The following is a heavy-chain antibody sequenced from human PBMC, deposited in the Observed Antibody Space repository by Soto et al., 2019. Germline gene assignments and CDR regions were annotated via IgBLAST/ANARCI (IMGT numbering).Heavy chain of an antibody. Sequence: GGSLRLSCAASGFTFSNYAMSWVRQAPGKGLEWVSIISGSGGTTYHADSVKDRFTISRDNSKNTLFLQMNSMRAEDTAVYYCAKGVAVGCPFGSSTDRXXXPWGQGTLVTVSS. V-gene: IGHV3-23*01. D-gene: IGHD6-6*01. CDR2: ISGSGGTT. CDR3: AKGVAVGCPFGSSTDRXXXP. CDR1: GFTFSNYA. J-gene: IGHJ5*02.